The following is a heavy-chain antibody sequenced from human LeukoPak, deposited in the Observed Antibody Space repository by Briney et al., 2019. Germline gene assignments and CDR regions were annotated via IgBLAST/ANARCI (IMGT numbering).Heavy chain of an antibody. D-gene: IGHD4-17*01. CDR1: GFTFSSYS. CDR2: ISSSSSYI. V-gene: IGHV3-21*01. CDR3: ARDSGMTTVTTADY. J-gene: IGHJ4*02. Sequence: GGSLRLSCAASGFTFSSYSMNWVRQAPGKGLEWVSSISSSSSYIYYADSVKGRFTISRDNAKNSLYLQMNSLRAEDTAVYYCARDSGMTTVTTADYWGQGTLVTVSP.